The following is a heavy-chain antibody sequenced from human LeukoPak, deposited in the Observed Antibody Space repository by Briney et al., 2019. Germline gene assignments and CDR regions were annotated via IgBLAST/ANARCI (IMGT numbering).Heavy chain of an antibody. CDR3: AKGTRELLAYFDY. CDR1: GFTFSRYG. Sequence: GGSLRLSCAASGFTFSRYGMHWVRQAPGKGLEWVAYIRKDGSDKYYADSVKGRFTISRDNSKNTLYLQMNSLRAEDTAVYYCAKGTRELLAYFDYWGQGTLVTVSS. CDR2: IRKDGSDK. D-gene: IGHD1-26*01. V-gene: IGHV3-30*02. J-gene: IGHJ4*02.